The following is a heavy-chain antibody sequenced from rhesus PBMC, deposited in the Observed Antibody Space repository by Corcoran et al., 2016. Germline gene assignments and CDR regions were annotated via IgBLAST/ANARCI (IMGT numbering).Heavy chain of an antibody. CDR2: IYWDDNK. Sequence: QVTLKESGPALVKPTQTLTLTCTSSGVSISTSGMGVGWIRQPPGKSLEWLALIYWDDNKYSSTSLMSRLPTSRATSKTLFFLTMTTMDPVTSATYYCAHSYWSDYYDGGYFEFWAQGPLVTVSS. D-gene: IGHD3-22*01. J-gene: IGHJ1*01. CDR1: GVSISTSGMG. V-gene: IGHV2-174*01. CDR3: AHSYWSDYYDGGYFEF.